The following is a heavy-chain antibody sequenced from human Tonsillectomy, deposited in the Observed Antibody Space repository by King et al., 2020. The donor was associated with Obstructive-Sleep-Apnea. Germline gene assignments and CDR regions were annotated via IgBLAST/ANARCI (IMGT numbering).Heavy chain of an antibody. Sequence: VQLVESGGGLVQPGGSLRLSCAASGFTFSIYWMSWVRQAPGKGLEWVATIKQDGGEKYYVDSVKGRFTISRDDAKNSLYLQMNSLRAEDTAIYYCARTSGTSYFDTSGHRLDYWGQGTLVTVSS. D-gene: IGHD3-22*01. J-gene: IGHJ4*02. V-gene: IGHV3-7*03. CDR2: IKQDGGEK. CDR3: ARTSGTSYFDTSGHRLDY. CDR1: GFTFSIYW.